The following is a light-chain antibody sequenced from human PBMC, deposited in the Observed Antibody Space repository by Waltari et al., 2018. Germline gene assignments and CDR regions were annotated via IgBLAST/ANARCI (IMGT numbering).Light chain of an antibody. J-gene: IGLJ2*01. Sequence: QSALTQPASVSGSPGQSITISCTGSSSDVGTYNLVSWYQQYPGKAPKLMIYEVTKRPSGVSNRFSGSKSGNTASLTISGLQAEDEADDYCCSYAGSTTFVVFGGGTNLAVL. V-gene: IGLV2-23*02. CDR3: CSYAGSTTFVV. CDR2: EVT. CDR1: SSDVGTYNL.